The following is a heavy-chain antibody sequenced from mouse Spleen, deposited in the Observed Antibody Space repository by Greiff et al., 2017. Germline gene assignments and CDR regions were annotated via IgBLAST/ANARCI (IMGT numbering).Heavy chain of an antibody. J-gene: IGHJ1*01. CDR3: AREGIYYGDYVGYFDV. CDR2: INPYNGDT. Sequence: EVQLQESGPELVKPGDSVKISCKASGYSFTGYFMNWVMQSHGKSLEWIGRINPYNGDTFYNQKFKGKATLTVDKSSSTAHMELRSLTSEDSAVYYCAREGIYYGDYVGYFDVWGAGTTVTVSS. D-gene: IGHD2-13*01. V-gene: IGHV1-20*01. CDR1: GYSFTGYF.